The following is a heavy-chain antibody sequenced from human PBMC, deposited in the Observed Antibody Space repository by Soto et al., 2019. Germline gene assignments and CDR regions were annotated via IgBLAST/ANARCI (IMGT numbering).Heavy chain of an antibody. CDR3: ARDKDWAFDY. D-gene: IGHD3-9*01. V-gene: IGHV3-64*02. Sequence: GGSLRLSCAASGFTFSSYAMHWVRQAPGKGLEYVSAISSNGGSTYYADSVKGRFTVSRDNSKNSLFLVMNSLRAEDTAVYYCARDKDWAFDYWGQGTLVTVSS. CDR2: ISSNGGST. CDR1: GFTFSSYA. J-gene: IGHJ4*02.